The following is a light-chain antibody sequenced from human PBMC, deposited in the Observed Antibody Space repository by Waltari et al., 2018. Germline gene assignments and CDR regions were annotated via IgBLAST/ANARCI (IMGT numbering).Light chain of an antibody. CDR1: SGHSSNI. J-gene: IGLJ3*02. V-gene: IGLV4-69*01. CDR2: VNSDGSH. Sequence: QLVLTQSPSASASLGASVKPTCTLSSGHSSNIIAWLQQQPEKGPRYLMKVNSDGSHSRGDEIPDRFSGSSSGAERHLTISSLQAEDEADYYCQTGGHGTWVFGGGTKLTVL. CDR3: QTGGHGTWV.